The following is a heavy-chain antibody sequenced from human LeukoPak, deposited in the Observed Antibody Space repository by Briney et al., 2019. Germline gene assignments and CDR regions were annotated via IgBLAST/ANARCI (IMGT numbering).Heavy chain of an antibody. CDR2: IYSGST. CDR1: GGSISSSSYY. D-gene: IGHD2-2*01. Sequence: SEALSLTCTVSGGSISSSSYYWGWIRQPPGKGLEWIGSIYSGSTYYNPSLKSRVTISVDTSKNQFSLKLSSVTAADTAVYYCARQLGYCSSTSCYADKVDYWGQGTLVTVSS. J-gene: IGHJ4*02. CDR3: ARQLGYCSSTSCYADKVDY. V-gene: IGHV4-39*01.